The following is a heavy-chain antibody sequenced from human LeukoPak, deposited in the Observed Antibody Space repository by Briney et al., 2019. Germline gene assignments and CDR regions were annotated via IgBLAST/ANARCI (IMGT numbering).Heavy chain of an antibody. CDR1: GGSINNYY. D-gene: IGHD6-19*01. Sequence: SETLSLTCTVSGGSINNYYWSWIRQPPGKGLEWIGYISYSGSTNYNPSLKSRVTISVDTSKNQFSLKLSSVTAADTAVYYCTRLPSSGQTYFDYWGQGTQVTVSS. J-gene: IGHJ4*02. CDR2: ISYSGST. CDR3: TRLPSSGQTYFDY. V-gene: IGHV4-59*08.